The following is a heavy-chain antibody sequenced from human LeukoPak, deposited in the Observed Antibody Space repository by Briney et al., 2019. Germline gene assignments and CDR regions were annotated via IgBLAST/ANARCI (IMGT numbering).Heavy chain of an antibody. J-gene: IGHJ1*01. CDR3: ARRSYGDPLGYFQH. D-gene: IGHD4-17*01. Sequence: SETLSLTCIVSGGSISSYYWSWIRQPPGKGLEWIGYIYYSGSTNYNPSLKSRVTISVDTSKNQFSLKLSSVTAADTAVYYCARRSYGDPLGYFQHWGQGTLVTVSS. V-gene: IGHV4-59*08. CDR2: IYYSGST. CDR1: GGSISSYY.